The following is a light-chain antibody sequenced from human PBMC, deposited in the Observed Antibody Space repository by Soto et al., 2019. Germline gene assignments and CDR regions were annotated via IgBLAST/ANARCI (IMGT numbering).Light chain of an antibody. Sequence: DIQMTQSPPSLSASVGDRVTITCRASQTISSYLNWYQQKPGKAPKLLISDASSLQSGVPSRFSGSGSGTEFTLSISSLQPEDFATYYCQQSYSVPVTFGGGTKVEIK. J-gene: IGKJ4*01. V-gene: IGKV1-39*01. CDR2: DAS. CDR1: QTISSY. CDR3: QQSYSVPVT.